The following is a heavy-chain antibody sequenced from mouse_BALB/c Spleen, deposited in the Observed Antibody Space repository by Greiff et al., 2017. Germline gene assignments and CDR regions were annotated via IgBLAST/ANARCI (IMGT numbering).Heavy chain of an antibody. D-gene: IGHD5-1*01. J-gene: IGHJ3*01. CDR1: GFTFSSYA. CDR3: ARGEYLAWFAY. Sequence: EVKLVESGGGLVKPGGSLKLSCAASGFTFSSYAMSWVRQTPEKRLEWVASISSGGSTYYPDSVKGRFTISRDNARNILYLQMSSLRSEDTAMYYCARGEYLAWFAYWGQGTLVTVSA. CDR2: ISSGGST. V-gene: IGHV5-6-5*01.